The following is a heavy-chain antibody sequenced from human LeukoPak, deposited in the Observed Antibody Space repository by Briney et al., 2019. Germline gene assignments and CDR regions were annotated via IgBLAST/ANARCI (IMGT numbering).Heavy chain of an antibody. D-gene: IGHD2-15*01. CDR2: VYYSGST. J-gene: IGHJ4*02. CDR1: GGSVSGYY. CDR3: ARIHRYCSGGACYVLDN. V-gene: IGHV4-59*02. Sequence: SETLSLTCVVSGGSVSGYYWGWIRQPPGRGLEWIGYVYYSGSTNYNPSFKSRITISVDTSRNQFPLQLSSVTAADTAVYYCARIHRYCSGGACYVLDNWGQGTLVAVSS.